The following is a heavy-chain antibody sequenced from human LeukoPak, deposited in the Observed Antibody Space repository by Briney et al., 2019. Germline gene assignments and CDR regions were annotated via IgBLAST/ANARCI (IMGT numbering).Heavy chain of an antibody. Sequence: SETLSLTCTVSGGSISGSYWSWIRQPPGKALEWIGYIYSSGFTNYNPSLKSRVTMSVDTSKNQFSLNLDSVTAADTAVYYCARHTAKSYSSSSDWFDPWGQGTLVTVSS. D-gene: IGHD6-6*01. CDR1: GGSISGSY. V-gene: IGHV4-4*09. CDR3: ARHTAKSYSSSSDWFDP. J-gene: IGHJ5*02. CDR2: IYSSGFT.